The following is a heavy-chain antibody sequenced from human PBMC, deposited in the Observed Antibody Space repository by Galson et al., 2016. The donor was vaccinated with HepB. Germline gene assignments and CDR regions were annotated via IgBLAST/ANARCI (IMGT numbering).Heavy chain of an antibody. Sequence: SCKASGGTFSNYAISWLRQAPGQGLEWMGVIVPMLQTTNYAQKFRGRLTITADESTSTAYMQMSSLRSEDTAVYYCARDPYGDYLTTPGVFDYWGQGTLVTGSS. D-gene: IGHD4-17*01. CDR2: IVPMLQTT. J-gene: IGHJ4*02. CDR3: ARDPYGDYLTTPGVFDY. CDR1: GGTFSNYA. V-gene: IGHV1-69*01.